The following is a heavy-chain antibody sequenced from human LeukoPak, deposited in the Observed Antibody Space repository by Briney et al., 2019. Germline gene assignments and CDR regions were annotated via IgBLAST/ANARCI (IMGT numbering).Heavy chain of an antibody. D-gene: IGHD3-22*01. CDR1: GGSISSSSYY. J-gene: IGHJ4*02. CDR3: ARVLNYYDSSGRFYYFDY. Sequence: SETLSLTYTVSGGSISSSSYYWGWIRQPPGKGLEWIGSIYYSGSTYYNPSLKSRVTISVDTSKNQFSLKLSSVTAADTAVYYCARVLNYYDSSGRFYYFDYWGQGTLVTVSS. CDR2: IYYSGST. V-gene: IGHV4-39*07.